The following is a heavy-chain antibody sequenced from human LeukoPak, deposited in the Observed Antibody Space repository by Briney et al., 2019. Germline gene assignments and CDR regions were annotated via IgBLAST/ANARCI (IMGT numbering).Heavy chain of an antibody. D-gene: IGHD5-24*01. V-gene: IGHV4-61*01. Sequence: SETLSLTCTVSGGSVSSGSYYWSWIRQPPGKGLEWIGYIYYSGSTYYNPSLKSRVTISVDTSKNQFSLKLSSVTAADTAVYYCARVRDGYNNFFDYWGQGTLVTVSS. CDR2: IYYSGST. CDR1: GGSVSSGSYY. CDR3: ARVRDGYNNFFDY. J-gene: IGHJ4*02.